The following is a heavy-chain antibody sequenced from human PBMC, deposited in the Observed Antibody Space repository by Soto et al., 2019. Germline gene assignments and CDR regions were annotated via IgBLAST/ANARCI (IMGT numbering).Heavy chain of an antibody. Sequence: ASVKVSCKASGYTFTSYAMHWVRQAPGQRLEWMGWINAGNGNTKYSQKFQGRVTITRDTSASTAYMELSSLRSEDTAVYYCARDGAYDSSGYFSYYFDYWGQGTLVTVSS. J-gene: IGHJ4*02. CDR2: INAGNGNT. V-gene: IGHV1-3*01. D-gene: IGHD3-22*01. CDR3: ARDGAYDSSGYFSYYFDY. CDR1: GYTFTSYA.